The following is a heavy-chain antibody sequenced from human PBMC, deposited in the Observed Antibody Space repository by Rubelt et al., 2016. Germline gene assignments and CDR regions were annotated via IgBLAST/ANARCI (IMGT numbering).Heavy chain of an antibody. CDR1: GGSIGRSNSY. CDR2: IYYSGCS. V-gene: IGHV4-61*05. J-gene: IGHJ6*03. Sequence: QLQLQESGPGLVKPSETLSLTCIVFGGSIGRSNSYWSWLRQPPGKGLEWIGYIYYSGCSTYNPSLRSRVTISVDTSKNQFSRRLTSGAAAETVIYFCARGHPSRRHMDVWGKGTTVTVSS. CDR3: ARGHPSRRHMDV.